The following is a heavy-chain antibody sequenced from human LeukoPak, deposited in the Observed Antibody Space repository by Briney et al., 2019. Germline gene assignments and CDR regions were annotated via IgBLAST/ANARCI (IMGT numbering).Heavy chain of an antibody. D-gene: IGHD2-2*01. Sequence: SESLSLTCTVSGGSISSYYWSWIRQPPGKGLEWIGYIYYSGSTNYNPSLKSRVTISVDMSKNQFSLKLNSVTAADTAVYYCARGYQLHYFNYWGQGTLVTVSS. CDR2: IYYSGST. CDR3: ARGYQLHYFNY. V-gene: IGHV4-59*08. J-gene: IGHJ4*02. CDR1: GGSISSYY.